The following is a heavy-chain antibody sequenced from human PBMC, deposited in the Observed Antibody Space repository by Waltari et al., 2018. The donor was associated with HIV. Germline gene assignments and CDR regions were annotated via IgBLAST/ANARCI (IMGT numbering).Heavy chain of an antibody. Sequence: EVQLVESGGGLVQPGGSLRLSCAASGFTFSSYDMHWVRQATGKGLEWVSAIGTAGEPYYPGSVKGRFTISRENAKNSLYLQMNSLRAGDTAVYYCARGRDCSSTICYGQATRDNWFDPWGQGTLVTVSS. CDR2: IGTAGEP. J-gene: IGHJ5*02. CDR1: GFTFSSYD. D-gene: IGHD2-2*01. V-gene: IGHV3-13*05. CDR3: ARGRDCSSTICYGQATRDNWFDP.